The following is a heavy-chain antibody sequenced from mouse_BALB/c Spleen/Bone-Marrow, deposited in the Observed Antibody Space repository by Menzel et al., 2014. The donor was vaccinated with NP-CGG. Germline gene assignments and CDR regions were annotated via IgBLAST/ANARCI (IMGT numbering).Heavy chain of an antibody. CDR2: IWGDGST. J-gene: IGHJ4*01. CDR1: GFSLTNYG. D-gene: IGHD1-2*01. Sequence: VKLMESGPGLVAPSQSLSITCTVSGFSLTNYGVSWVRQPPGKGLEWLGVIWGDGSTNYHSALISRLSISKDTSKSQVLLKLNILQTDDTATYYCAKCDYYGYNYAMDYWGKGPSVTASS. CDR3: AKCDYYGYNYAMDY. V-gene: IGHV2-3*01.